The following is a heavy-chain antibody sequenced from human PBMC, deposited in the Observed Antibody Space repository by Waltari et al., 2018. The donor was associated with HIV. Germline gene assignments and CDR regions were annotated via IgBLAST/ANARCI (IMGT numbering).Heavy chain of an antibody. D-gene: IGHD2-21*02. Sequence: EVQLVESGGGVVRPGGSLRRSCAASGFTFDAYGMSWVRQAPGKGLEWVSGINWNGGSTGYADSVKGRFTISRDNAKNSLYLQMNSLRAEDTALYYCASTSGDLYYFDYWGQGTLVTVSS. CDR3: ASTSGDLYYFDY. J-gene: IGHJ4*02. V-gene: IGHV3-20*04. CDR2: INWNGGST. CDR1: GFTFDAYG.